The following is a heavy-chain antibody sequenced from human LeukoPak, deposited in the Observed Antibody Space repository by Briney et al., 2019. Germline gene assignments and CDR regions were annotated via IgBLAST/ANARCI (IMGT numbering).Heavy chain of an antibody. CDR1: GFTFSNYD. V-gene: IGHV3-13*01. CDR3: ARAAYSSTWYSRYFDL. CDR2: IGTAGDI. Sequence: GGSLRLSCAASGFTFSNYDMHWVRQATGKGLEWVSGIGTAGDIYYPGSVKGRFTISRENARNSLYLQMNSLRAGDTAVYYCARAAYSSTWYSRYFDLWGRGTLVTVSS. D-gene: IGHD6-13*01. J-gene: IGHJ2*01.